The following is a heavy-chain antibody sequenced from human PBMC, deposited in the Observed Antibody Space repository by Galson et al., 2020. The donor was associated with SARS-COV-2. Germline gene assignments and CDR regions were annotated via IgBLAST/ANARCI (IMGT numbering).Heavy chain of an antibody. Sequence: GESPNLPCPAPGFTFSSYLMHWVRQAPGKGPAWVAVISYDGSHTYYADSLKRRFTISRDNSKTTLYLQMNSLRAEDTAVYYCAKDTLDCSSTSCYYGGTYYYYGMDVWGQGTTVTVSS. D-gene: IGHD2-2*01. V-gene: IGHV3-30*18. CDR2: ISYDGSHT. CDR3: AKDTLDCSSTSCYYGGTYYYYGMDV. J-gene: IGHJ6*02. CDR1: GFTFSSYL.